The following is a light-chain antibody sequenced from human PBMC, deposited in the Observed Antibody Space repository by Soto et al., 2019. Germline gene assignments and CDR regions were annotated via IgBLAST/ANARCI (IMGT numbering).Light chain of an antibody. Sequence: QSVLTHPPSVSAAPGQKVTISCSGSSSNIGNNFVSWYQHLPGTAPKLLIYDNNKRPSGIPDRFSGTKSGTSATLGITGLQTGDEAHYYCATWDSSLIAGVFGGGTKVTVL. CDR2: DNN. CDR3: ATWDSSLIAGV. CDR1: SSNIGNNF. V-gene: IGLV1-51*01. J-gene: IGLJ2*01.